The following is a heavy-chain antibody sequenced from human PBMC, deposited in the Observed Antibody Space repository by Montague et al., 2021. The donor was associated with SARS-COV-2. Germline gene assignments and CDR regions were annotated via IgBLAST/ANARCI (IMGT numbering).Heavy chain of an antibody. D-gene: IGHD3-9*01. CDR3: ARMDILTGYYACGMDV. V-gene: IGHV2-5*02. J-gene: IGHJ6*02. CDR1: GFSLSTSGVG. CDR2: IYWDDDK. Sequence: PALVKPTQTLTLTCTFSGFSLSTSGVGVGWIRQPPGKALEWLALIYWDDDKRYSPSLKSRLTITKDTSKNQVVLTMTNMDPVDTATYYCARMDILTGYYACGMDVWGQGTTVTVSS.